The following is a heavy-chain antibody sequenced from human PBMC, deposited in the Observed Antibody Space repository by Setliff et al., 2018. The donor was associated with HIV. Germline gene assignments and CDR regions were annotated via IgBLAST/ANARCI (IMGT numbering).Heavy chain of an antibody. J-gene: IGHJ4*02. CDR3: ASFFVTTVTNQDY. D-gene: IGHD4-17*01. V-gene: IGHV4-4*02. Sequence: SETLSLTCAVSGGSISSSNWWNWVRQPPGKGLGWIGKIYHSGSTNYNPSLKSRVTISVDKSKNQLPLNLSSVTAADTAVYYCASFFVTTVTNQDYWGQGTPVTVSS. CDR2: IYHSGST. CDR1: GGSISSSNW.